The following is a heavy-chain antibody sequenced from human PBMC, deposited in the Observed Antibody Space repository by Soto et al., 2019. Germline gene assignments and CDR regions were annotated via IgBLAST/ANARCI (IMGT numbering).Heavy chain of an antibody. D-gene: IGHD2-15*01. CDR1: GYTFTSYG. CDR3: ARDLYCSGGSCYDPGWFDP. J-gene: IGHJ5*02. Sequence: ASVKVSCKASGYTFTSYGISWVRQAPGQGLEWMGWISAYNGNTNYAQKLQGRVTMTTDTSTSTAYMELRSLRSDDTAVYYCARDLYCSGGSCYDPGWFDPWGQGTLVTVSS. CDR2: ISAYNGNT. V-gene: IGHV1-18*01.